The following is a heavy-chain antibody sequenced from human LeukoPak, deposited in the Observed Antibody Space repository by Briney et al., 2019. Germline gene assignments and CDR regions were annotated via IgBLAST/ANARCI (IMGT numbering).Heavy chain of an antibody. CDR2: ISRSSSYI. CDR1: GFTFSSYS. V-gene: IGHV3-21*04. CDR3: AKDRGIISDY. Sequence: GGSLRLSCAASGFTFSSYSMNWVRQAPGKGLEWVSSISRSSSYIYYTDSVRGRFTISRDNARNSLYLQMNSLRVEDTAVYYCAKDRGIISDYWGQGTLVTVSS. J-gene: IGHJ4*02. D-gene: IGHD3-10*01.